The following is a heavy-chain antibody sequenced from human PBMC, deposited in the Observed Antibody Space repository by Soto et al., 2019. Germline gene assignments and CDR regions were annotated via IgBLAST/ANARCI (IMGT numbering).Heavy chain of an antibody. V-gene: IGHV3-23*01. D-gene: IGHD3-22*01. CDR1: GVSFIIFA. CDR3: AKDPTSYDSSAQFDS. Sequence: GGSLRLSCAASGVSFIIFAMNWVRQAPGKGLEWVSGISGGGGSTYYADSVKGRFTISRDNSNNTLYLQMNSLRAEDTAVYYCAKDPTSYDSSAQFDSWGQGTLVTVSS. J-gene: IGHJ4*02. CDR2: ISGGGGST.